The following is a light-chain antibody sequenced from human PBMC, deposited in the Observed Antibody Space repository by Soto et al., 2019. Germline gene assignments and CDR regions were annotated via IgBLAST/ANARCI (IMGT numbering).Light chain of an antibody. J-gene: IGKJ1*01. CDR2: GAS. V-gene: IGKV3-20*01. CDR1: QSVTSNY. CDR3: QQYGSSPTT. Sequence: EIVLTQSPGTQSLSPGERATLSCRASQSVTSNYLAWYQQKPGQAPRLLFFGASIRATGIPGRFSGSGSGTDFILTISRLEPEDFAVYHCQQYGSSPTTFGQGTKVDIK.